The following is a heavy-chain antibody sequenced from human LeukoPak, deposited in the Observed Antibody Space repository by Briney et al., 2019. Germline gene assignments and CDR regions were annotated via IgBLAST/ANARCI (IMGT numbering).Heavy chain of an antibody. D-gene: IGHD7-27*01. CDR2: IKQDGSEK. Sequence: PGGSLRLSCATFGFTFSSYWMSWVRQAPGKGLEWVANIKQDGSEKYYVDSVKGRFTISRDNAKNSLYLQMNSLRAEDTAVYYCARGRDPWGYWGQGTLVTVSS. CDR3: ARGRDPWGY. CDR1: GFTFSSYW. J-gene: IGHJ4*02. V-gene: IGHV3-7*03.